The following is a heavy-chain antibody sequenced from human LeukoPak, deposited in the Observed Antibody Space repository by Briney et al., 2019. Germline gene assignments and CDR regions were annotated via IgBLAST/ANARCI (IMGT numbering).Heavy chain of an antibody. CDR3: ARDKPDAAGSSAWYWAA. Sequence: GGSLRLSCAASGFTVGTDYMSWVRQAPGKGLEWVSIIYSGGNTHYVDSVKGRFTISRDNGRLFLQMNSLRVEDTAIYYCARDKPDAAGSSAWYWAAWGQGTLVIVSS. J-gene: IGHJ5*02. CDR1: GFTVGTDY. CDR2: IYSGGNT. V-gene: IGHV3-66*01. D-gene: IGHD2-8*02.